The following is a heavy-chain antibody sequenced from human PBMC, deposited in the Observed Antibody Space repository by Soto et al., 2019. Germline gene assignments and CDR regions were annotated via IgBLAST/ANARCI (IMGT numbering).Heavy chain of an antibody. Sequence: PGGSLRLSCAASGFTFSSYGMHWVRQAPGKGLEWVAVIWYDGSNKYYADSVKGRFTISRDNSKNTLYLQMNSLRAEDTAVYYCARDATGYTAMADFHFDYWGQGTLVTVSS. V-gene: IGHV3-33*01. CDR3: ARDATGYTAMADFHFDY. CDR2: IWYDGSNK. D-gene: IGHD5-18*01. CDR1: GFTFSSYG. J-gene: IGHJ4*02.